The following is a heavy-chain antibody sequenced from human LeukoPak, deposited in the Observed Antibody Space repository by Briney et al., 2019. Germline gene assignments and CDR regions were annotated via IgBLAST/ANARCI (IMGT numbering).Heavy chain of an antibody. CDR2: ISHTGDTT. D-gene: IGHD1-26*01. J-gene: IGHJ4*02. CDR3: ARAGGIVGATTDY. V-gene: IGHV3-64*04. CDR1: GLTFSKYA. Sequence: GGSLRLSCSASGLTFSKYAMHWVRQAPGKGLEYVSAISHTGDTTYYADSVKGRFTISRDNSKNTLYLQMNSLRDEDTAVYYCARAGGIVGATTDYWGQGTLVTVSS.